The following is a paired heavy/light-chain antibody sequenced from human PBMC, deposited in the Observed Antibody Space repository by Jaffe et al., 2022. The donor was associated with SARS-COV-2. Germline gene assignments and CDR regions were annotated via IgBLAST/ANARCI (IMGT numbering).Light chain of an antibody. CDR1: QGISSY. Sequence: AIRMTQSPSSFSASTGDRVTITCRASQGISSYLAWYQQKPGKAPKLLIYAASTLQSGVPSRFSGSGSGTDFTLTISCLQSEDFATYYCQQYYSYPHYTFGQGTKLEIK. V-gene: IGKV1-8*01. CDR3: QQYYSYPHYT. J-gene: IGKJ2*01. CDR2: AAS.
Heavy chain of an antibody. V-gene: IGHV1-8*01. CDR1: GYTFTSYD. CDR3: ARGPAHDSSGYYPGGDY. Sequence: QVQLVQSGAEVKKPGASVKVSCKASGYTFTSYDINWVRQATGQGLEWMGWMNPNSGNTGYAQKFQGRVTMTRNTSISTAYMELSSLRSEDTAVYYCARGPAHDSSGYYPGGDYWGQGTLVTVSS. D-gene: IGHD3-22*01. CDR2: MNPNSGNT. J-gene: IGHJ4*02.